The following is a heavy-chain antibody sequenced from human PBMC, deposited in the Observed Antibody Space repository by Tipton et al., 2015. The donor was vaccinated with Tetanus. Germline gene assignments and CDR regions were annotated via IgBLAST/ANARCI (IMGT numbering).Heavy chain of an antibody. CDR1: GGSINSSDW. CDR2: IHHSGST. D-gene: IGHD6-25*01. J-gene: IGHJ6*02. Sequence: TLSLTCVVSGGSINSSDWWTWVRQPPGKGLEWIGEIHHSGSTNYNPSLKSRLTMSVDTSKNQFSLRLNSVTAADTAVYYCARMQRYGMDVWGQGTTVTVSS. CDR3: ARMQRYGMDV. V-gene: IGHV4-4*02.